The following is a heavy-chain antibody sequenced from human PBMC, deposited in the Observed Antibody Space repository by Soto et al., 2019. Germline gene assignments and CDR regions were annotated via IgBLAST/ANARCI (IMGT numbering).Heavy chain of an antibody. CDR3: AREMVRGVGSDY. Sequence: QVQLVQSGAEVKKPGASVKVSCKASGYTVPSYGISWVRQAPGQGLEWMGWISTYNGNTKYAQKLQGRVTMTTDTSTSTAYRELRSLRSDDTAVVYCAREMVRGVGSDYWGQGTLVTVSS. CDR1: GYTVPSYG. D-gene: IGHD3-10*01. CDR2: ISTYNGNT. J-gene: IGHJ4*02. V-gene: IGHV1-18*01.